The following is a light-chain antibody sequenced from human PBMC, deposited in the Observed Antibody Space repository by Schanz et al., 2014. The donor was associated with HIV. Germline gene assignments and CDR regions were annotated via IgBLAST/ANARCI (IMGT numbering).Light chain of an antibody. CDR1: SSDVGRYNY. Sequence: QSALTQPASVSGSPGQSITISCTGTSSDVGRYNYVSWYQQHPGKAPRLMIYDVSNRPSGVSSRFSGSKSGNTASLTISGLQAEDEADYYCCSYTTTSTYVFGAGTKLTVL. CDR3: CSYTTTSTYV. V-gene: IGLV2-14*03. J-gene: IGLJ1*01. CDR2: DVS.